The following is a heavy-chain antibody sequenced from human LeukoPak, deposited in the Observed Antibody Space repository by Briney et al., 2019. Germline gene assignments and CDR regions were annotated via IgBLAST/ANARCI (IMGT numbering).Heavy chain of an antibody. CDR3: AKDGEYDSSGQPYFDY. CDR1: GFTFDDYA. V-gene: IGHV3-9*01. Sequence: GGSLRLSCAASGFTFDDYAINWLRQGPGKGLEWVSTISRNSGSIAYADSVKGRFTISRDSAKKTLYLQMNSLRAEDTALYYCAKDGEYDSSGQPYFDYWGQGTLVIVSS. CDR2: ISRNSGSI. D-gene: IGHD3-22*01. J-gene: IGHJ4*02.